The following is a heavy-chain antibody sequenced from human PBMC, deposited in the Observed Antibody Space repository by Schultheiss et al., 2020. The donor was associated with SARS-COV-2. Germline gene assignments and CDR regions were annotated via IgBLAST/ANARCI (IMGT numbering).Heavy chain of an antibody. CDR3: ARGFYDSSGYYMPDY. CDR1: GYTFAAYY. J-gene: IGHJ4*02. CDR2: INPKNGDT. Sequence: ASVKVSCKASGYTFAAYYMHWVRQAPGQGLEWMGWINPKNGDTNLVQKFQGRVAMTRDTSISTTYMELSSLRSEDTAVYYCARGFYDSSGYYMPDYWGQGTLVTVSS. D-gene: IGHD3-22*01. V-gene: IGHV1-2*02.